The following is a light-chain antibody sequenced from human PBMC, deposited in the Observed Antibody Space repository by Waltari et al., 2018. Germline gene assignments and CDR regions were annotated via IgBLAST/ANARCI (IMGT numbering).Light chain of an antibody. V-gene: IGKV2-28*01. J-gene: IGKJ2*01. CDR3: MQGRQPGYT. Sequence: SQSVMYNGYDFLVCYVQKPGQCPQRLISLGSSRASGVLDRFSGSVSGTDFTLRISRVEAEDVGLYYCMQGRQPGYTFGQGTRLEIK. CDR1: QSVMYNGYDF. CDR2: LGS.